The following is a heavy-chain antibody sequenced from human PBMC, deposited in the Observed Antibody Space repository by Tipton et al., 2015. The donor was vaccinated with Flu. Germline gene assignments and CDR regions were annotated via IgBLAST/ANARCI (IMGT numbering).Heavy chain of an antibody. D-gene: IGHD1-7*01. CDR1: GGSFNGYF. J-gene: IGHJ4*02. Sequence: TLSLTCTVFGGSFNGYFWTWLRQPPGEGLEWIGEIQHSGITNYNPSLKSRVTISVDTSKNQFSLNLYSVTAADTAAYYCARRRTTLSLPYFDDWGQGFQVTVSS. CDR3: ARRRTTLSLPYFDD. V-gene: IGHV4-34*01. CDR2: IQHSGIT.